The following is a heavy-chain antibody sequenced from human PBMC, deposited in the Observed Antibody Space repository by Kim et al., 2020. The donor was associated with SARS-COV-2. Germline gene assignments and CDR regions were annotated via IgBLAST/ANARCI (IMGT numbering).Heavy chain of an antibody. J-gene: IGHJ4*02. CDR3: ARVIVMVPGSSDHFDY. CDR1: GFTFNRYW. D-gene: IGHD2-2*01. Sequence: GGSLRLSCAASGFTFNRYWMSWIRQTPGKGLERVANIKEDGSEEYYVDSVKGRFSISRDNAKNSLFLQMDRLRAEDTAIYYCARVIVMVPGSSDHFDYWGQGTLATVS. V-gene: IGHV3-7*01. CDR2: IKEDGSEE.